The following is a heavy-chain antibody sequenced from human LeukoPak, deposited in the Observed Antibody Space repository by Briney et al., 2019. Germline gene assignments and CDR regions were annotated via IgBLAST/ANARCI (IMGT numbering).Heavy chain of an antibody. CDR2: INPGGGST. CDR3: ARGSGYSYLYYYYGMDV. Sequence: ASVKVSCKASGYTFTSYYIHWVRQAPGQGLEWMGVINPGGGSTGYAQKFQGRVTMTRDTSTSTVYMELSSLRSEDTAVYYCARGSGYSYLYYYYGMDVRGQGTTVTVSS. CDR1: GYTFTSYY. J-gene: IGHJ6*02. D-gene: IGHD5-18*01. V-gene: IGHV1-46*01.